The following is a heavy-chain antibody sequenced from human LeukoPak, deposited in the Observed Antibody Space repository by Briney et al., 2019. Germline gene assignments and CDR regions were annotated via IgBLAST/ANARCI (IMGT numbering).Heavy chain of an antibody. CDR2: ISSSSSYI. J-gene: IGHJ4*02. Sequence: GGSLRLSCAASGFTFSSYSMNWVRQAPGKGLEWVSSISSSSSYIYYADSVKGRFTISRDNAKNSLYLQMNSLRAEDTALYYCAKDLAADSSGYDYWGQGTLVTVSS. V-gene: IGHV3-21*04. CDR3: AKDLAADSSGYDY. D-gene: IGHD3-22*01. CDR1: GFTFSSYS.